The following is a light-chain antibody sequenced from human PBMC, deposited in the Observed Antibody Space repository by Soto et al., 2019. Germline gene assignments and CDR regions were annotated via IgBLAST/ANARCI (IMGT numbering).Light chain of an antibody. CDR1: QGISSY. CDR3: QQYHSYPPFT. CDR2: AAS. Sequence: AIRMTQSPSSFSASTGDRVTITCRASQGISSYLAWYQQKPGKAPKLLIYAASTLQSGVPSRFSGSGSGTDFTLTISCLQSEDFATYYCQQYHSYPPFTFGPGTKVDIK. V-gene: IGKV1-8*01. J-gene: IGKJ3*01.